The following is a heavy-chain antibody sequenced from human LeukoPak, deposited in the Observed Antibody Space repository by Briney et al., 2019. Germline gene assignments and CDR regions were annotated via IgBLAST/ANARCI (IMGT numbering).Heavy chain of an antibody. V-gene: IGHV1-3*01. CDR1: GYTFTSYA. J-gene: IGHJ6*02. CDR2: INPGNGDT. D-gene: IGHD2-15*01. Sequence: GASVKVSCEASGYTFTSYAMHWVHQAPGQRLEWLGWINPGNGDTKYSQNFQGRVTVTSDTSAATAYVELNSLTSEDTAVYYCARERWHCRVNCYSVYYYALDVWGQGTTVTVSS. CDR3: ARERWHCRVNCYSVYYYALDV.